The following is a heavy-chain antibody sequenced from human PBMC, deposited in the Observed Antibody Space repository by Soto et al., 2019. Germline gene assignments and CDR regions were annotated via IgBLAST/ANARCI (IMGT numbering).Heavy chain of an antibody. CDR3: ASDLPTMDV. J-gene: IGHJ6*02. CDR2: IRAYNGNT. Sequence: ASVKVSCKASGYTFTGYYMHWVRQAPGQGLEWMGWIRAYNGNTNYAQKLQGRVTMTTDTSTSTAYMELRSLRSDDTAVYYCASDLPTMDVWGQGTTVTVSS. CDR1: GYTFTGYY. V-gene: IGHV1-18*04.